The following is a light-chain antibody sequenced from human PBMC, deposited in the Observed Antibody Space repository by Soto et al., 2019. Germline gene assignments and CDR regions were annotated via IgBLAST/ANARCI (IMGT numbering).Light chain of an antibody. J-gene: IGKJ1*01. V-gene: IGKV3-20*01. Sequence: SVSTRTPDTVSVSSAETVYLSCRASQSVSSSYLVWHQQKPGQAPSLLIYAASRRATGIPDRFSGSGSWTDFTLTIRRLEPEDFAVYYCQQYGSSPWTFGQGTKVDIK. CDR3: QQYGSSPWT. CDR2: AAS. CDR1: QSVSSSY.